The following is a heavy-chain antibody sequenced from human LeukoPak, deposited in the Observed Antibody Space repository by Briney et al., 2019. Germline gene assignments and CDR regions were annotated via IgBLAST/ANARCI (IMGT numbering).Heavy chain of an antibody. CDR1: GFTFSSYS. J-gene: IGHJ4*02. CDR3: ARGYSGSYKLGY. D-gene: IGHD1-26*01. V-gene: IGHV3-21*01. Sequence: PGGSLRLSCAASGFTFSSYSMNWVRQAPGKGLEWVSSISSSSSYIYYADSVKGRFTISRDNAKNSLYLQMNSLRVEDTAVYYCARGYSGSYKLGYWGQGTLVTVSS. CDR2: ISSSSSYI.